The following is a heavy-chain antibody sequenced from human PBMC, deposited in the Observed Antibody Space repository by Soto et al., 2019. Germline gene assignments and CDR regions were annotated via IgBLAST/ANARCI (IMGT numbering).Heavy chain of an antibody. CDR2: INPNSGGT. CDR1: GYTFTGYY. Sequence: ASVKVSCKASGYTFTGYYMHWVRQAPGQGLEWMGWINPNSGGTNYAQKFQGWVTMTRDTSISTAYMELSRLRSDDTAVYYCAEDFGKGYVVTSNAFNIGGKGTLAPVSS. CDR3: AEDFGKGYVVTSNAFNI. J-gene: IGHJ3*02. D-gene: IGHD5-12*01. V-gene: IGHV1-2*04.